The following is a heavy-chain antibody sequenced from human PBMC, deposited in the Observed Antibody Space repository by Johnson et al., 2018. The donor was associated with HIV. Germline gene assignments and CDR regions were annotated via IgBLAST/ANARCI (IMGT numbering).Heavy chain of an antibody. J-gene: IGHJ3*02. Sequence: VQLVESGGGLVQPGRSLRLSCAASGFTFDDYAMHWVRQAPGKGLEWVSGINWNSGRIGYADSVKGRFTISRDNSKNTLYLQMNSLRAEDTAVYYCAKDISQWLIRAFDIWGQGTMVTVSS. D-gene: IGHD5-12*01. CDR1: GFTFDDYA. CDR3: AKDISQWLIRAFDI. V-gene: IGHV3-9*01. CDR2: INWNSGRI.